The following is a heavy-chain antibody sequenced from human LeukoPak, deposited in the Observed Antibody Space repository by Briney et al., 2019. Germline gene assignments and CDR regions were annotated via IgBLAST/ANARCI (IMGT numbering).Heavy chain of an antibody. V-gene: IGHV4-38-2*01. D-gene: IGHD3-10*01. J-gene: IGHJ4*02. Sequence: PSETLSLTCAVSGYSISSGYYWGWIRQPPGKGLEWIGSIYHSGSTYYNPSLKSRVTISVDTSKNQFSLKLSSVTAADTAVYYCASMVRGVTPQVVDYWGQGTLVTVSS. CDR3: ASMVRGVTPQVVDY. CDR2: IYHSGST. CDR1: GYSISSGYY.